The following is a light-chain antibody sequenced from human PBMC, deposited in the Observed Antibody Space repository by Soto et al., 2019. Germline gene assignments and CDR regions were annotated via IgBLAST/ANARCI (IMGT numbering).Light chain of an antibody. CDR2: DAS. Sequence: EIVLTQSPATLSLSPGERATLSCRASQTVGRSLAWYQQKPGQAPRLLISDASTRATGVPARFSGSGSGTEFTLTISSLQSEDFVVYYCQHYNYWPPKTFGQGTNVDI. V-gene: IGKV3-15*01. J-gene: IGKJ1*01. CDR3: QHYNYWPPKT. CDR1: QTVGRS.